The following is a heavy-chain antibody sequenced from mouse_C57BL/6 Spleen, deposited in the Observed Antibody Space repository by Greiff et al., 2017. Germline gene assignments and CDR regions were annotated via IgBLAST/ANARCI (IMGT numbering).Heavy chain of an antibody. J-gene: IGHJ4*01. V-gene: IGHV1-59*01. CDR1: GYTFTSYW. Sequence: VQLQQPGAELVRPGTSVKLSCKASGYTFTSYWMHWVKQRPGQDLEWIGVIDPSDSYTNYNQKFKGKATLTVDTSSSTAYMQLSSLTSEDSAVYSCARPYDGYYVRSAMDYWGQGTSVTVSS. D-gene: IGHD2-3*01. CDR2: IDPSDSYT. CDR3: ARPYDGYYVRSAMDY.